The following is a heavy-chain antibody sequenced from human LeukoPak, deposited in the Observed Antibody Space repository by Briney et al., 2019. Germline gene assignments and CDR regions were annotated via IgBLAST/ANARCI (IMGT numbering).Heavy chain of an antibody. J-gene: IGHJ4*02. V-gene: IGHV3-48*03. CDR1: GFSFNSFE. Sequence: GGSLRLSCAASGFSFNSFEMSWVRQAPGKGLEWVSYISSSGSTIYYADSVKGRFTISRDNAKNSLYLQMNSLKAEDTAVYYCARGWYNSGYYCDYWGQGTLVTVSS. CDR3: ARGWYNSGYYCDY. CDR2: ISSSGSTI. D-gene: IGHD6-19*01.